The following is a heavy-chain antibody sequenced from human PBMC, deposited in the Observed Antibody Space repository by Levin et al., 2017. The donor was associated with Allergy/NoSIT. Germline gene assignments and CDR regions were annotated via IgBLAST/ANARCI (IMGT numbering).Heavy chain of an antibody. CDR2: IRSKANSYAT. V-gene: IGHV3-73*01. CDR1: GFTFSGSA. CDR3: SAAAAGTGDDY. J-gene: IGHJ4*02. Sequence: GGSLRLSCAASGFTFSGSAMHWVRQASGKGLEWVGRIRSKANSYATTYAASVKGRFTISRDDSKNTAYLQMNSLKTEDTAVYYCSAAAAGTGDDYWGQGTLVTVSS. D-gene: IGHD6-13*01.